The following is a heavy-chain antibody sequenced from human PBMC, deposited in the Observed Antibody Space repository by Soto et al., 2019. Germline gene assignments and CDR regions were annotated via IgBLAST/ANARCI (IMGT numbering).Heavy chain of an antibody. CDR3: ARGVGGGPLDY. Sequence: QVQLVESGGGVVQPGRSLRISCAASGFTFSNYGMHWVRQAPGKGLEWVAVIWFDGSNKYYADSVKGRFSISRDNSKNTLYLQMNSLRVEDPAVYYCARGVGGGPLDYWGQGTLVTVSS. D-gene: IGHD3-10*01. V-gene: IGHV3-33*01. CDR1: GFTFSNYG. CDR2: IWFDGSNK. J-gene: IGHJ4*02.